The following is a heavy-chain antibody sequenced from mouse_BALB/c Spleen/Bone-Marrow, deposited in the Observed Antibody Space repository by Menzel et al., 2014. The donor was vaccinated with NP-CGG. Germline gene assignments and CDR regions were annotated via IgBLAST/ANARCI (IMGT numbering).Heavy chain of an antibody. CDR2: ISSGGSYT. Sequence: EVKLMESGGGLVKPGGSLKLSCAASGFTLSSYAMSWVRQTPEKRLEWVATISSGGSYTYYPDSVKGRFTISRDNAKNSLYLQMSSLRSEDTAMYYCARLRTTEAMDYWGQGTSVTVSS. J-gene: IGHJ4*01. D-gene: IGHD2-12*01. V-gene: IGHV5-9-1*01. CDR1: GFTLSSYA. CDR3: ARLRTTEAMDY.